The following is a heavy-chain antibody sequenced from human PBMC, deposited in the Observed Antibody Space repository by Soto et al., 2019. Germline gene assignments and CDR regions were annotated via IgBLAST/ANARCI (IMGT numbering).Heavy chain of an antibody. CDR1: GGSISNY. D-gene: IGHD4-17*01. J-gene: IGHJ4*02. CDR2: IYYSGST. CDR3: ARGDGLYGGNSPPFDS. Sequence: QVQLQESGPGLVKPLETLSLTCTVSGGSISNYWSWIRQPPGKGLEYIGFIYYSGSTNYNPSLKSRVTFSLDTSKNQLSLQLKSVTAADTAVYYCARGDGLYGGNSPPFDSWGQGSLVTVSS. V-gene: IGHV4-59*01.